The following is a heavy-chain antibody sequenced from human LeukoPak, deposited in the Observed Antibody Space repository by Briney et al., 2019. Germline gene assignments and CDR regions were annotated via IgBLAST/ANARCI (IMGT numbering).Heavy chain of an antibody. J-gene: IGHJ4*02. CDR2: IYTSGST. Sequence: SETLSLTCAVYGGSFSGYYWSWIRQPAGKGLEWIGRIYTSGSTNYNPSLKSRVTMSVDTSKNQFSLKLSSVTAADTAVYYCARDRGPDSGSYYFDYWGQGTLVTVSS. CDR3: ARDRGPDSGSYYFDY. D-gene: IGHD1-26*01. CDR1: GGSFSGYY. V-gene: IGHV4-4*07.